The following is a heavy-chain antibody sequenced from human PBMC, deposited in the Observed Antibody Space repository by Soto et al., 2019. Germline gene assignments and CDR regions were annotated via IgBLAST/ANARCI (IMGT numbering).Heavy chain of an antibody. V-gene: IGHV3-23*01. Sequence: EVQLLESGGGLVQPGGSLRLSCAASGFTFSSYAMSWVRQAPGKGLEWVSAISGSGGSTYYADSVKGRFTISRDNAKNTLYLQMNSLRAENTAVYYCAKDLGLWFGELFDWWFDPWGQGTLVAVSS. D-gene: IGHD3-10*01. CDR3: AKDLGLWFGELFDWWFDP. J-gene: IGHJ5*02. CDR1: GFTFSSYA. CDR2: ISGSGGST.